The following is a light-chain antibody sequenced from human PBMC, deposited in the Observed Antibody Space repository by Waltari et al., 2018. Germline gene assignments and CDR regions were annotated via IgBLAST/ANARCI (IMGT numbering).Light chain of an antibody. CDR2: WAS. CDR3: QQYYSFPQT. CDR1: QSVLYSSSNKNY. Sequence: DIVMTQSPDSLAVSLGERATIHCKSSQSVLYSSSNKNYLAWYQQKPGQPPKLLIYWASTRESGVPDRFSGSGSGTDFTLTISSLQAEDGAVYYCQQYYSFPQTFGQGTKVEIK. J-gene: IGKJ1*01. V-gene: IGKV4-1*01.